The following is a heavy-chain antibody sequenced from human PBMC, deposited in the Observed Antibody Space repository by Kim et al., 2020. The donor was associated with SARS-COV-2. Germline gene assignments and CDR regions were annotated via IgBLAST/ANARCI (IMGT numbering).Heavy chain of an antibody. J-gene: IGHJ6*02. CDR2: FNPSTGGR. CDR1: RYTLTDYY. CDR3: VKDKSSSSRTLGPYYYYGMDV. D-gene: IGHD6-13*01. Sequence: ASVKVSCKASRYTLTDYYLHWVRQAPGQGLEWMGRFNPSTGGRNYAQKFEGRVTMTRDTSFSTAYMELSGLRPDDTAVYFCVKDKSSSSRTLGPYYYYGMDVWGQGTSVTVSS. V-gene: IGHV1-2*06.